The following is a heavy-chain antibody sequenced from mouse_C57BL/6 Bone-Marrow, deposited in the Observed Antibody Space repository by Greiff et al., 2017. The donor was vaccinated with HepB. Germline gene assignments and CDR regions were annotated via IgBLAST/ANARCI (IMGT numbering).Heavy chain of an antibody. D-gene: IGHD1-3*01. V-gene: IGHV5-6*02. Sequence: EVKLEESGGDLVKPGGSLKLSCAASGFTFSSYGMSWVRQTPDKRLEWVATISSGGSYTYYPDSVKGRITISRDNAKNTLYLQMSSLKSEDTAMYYCARRGPSSVWGQGTLVTVSA. CDR3: ARRGPSSV. CDR2: ISSGGSYT. J-gene: IGHJ3*01. CDR1: GFTFSSYG.